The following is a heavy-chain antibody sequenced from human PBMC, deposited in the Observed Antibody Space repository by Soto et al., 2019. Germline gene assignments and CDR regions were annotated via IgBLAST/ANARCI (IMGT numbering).Heavy chain of an antibody. D-gene: IGHD6-13*01. J-gene: IGHJ6*02. CDR1: GGTFSSYT. CDR3: ARVPSIAAAGYYYYGMDV. V-gene: IGHV1-69*02. Sequence: SVKVSCKASGGTFSSYTISWVRQAPGQGLEWMGRIIPILGIANYAQKFQGRVTITADKSTSTAYMELSSLRSEDTAVYYCARVPSIAAAGYYYYGMDVWGQGTTVTVSS. CDR2: IIPILGIA.